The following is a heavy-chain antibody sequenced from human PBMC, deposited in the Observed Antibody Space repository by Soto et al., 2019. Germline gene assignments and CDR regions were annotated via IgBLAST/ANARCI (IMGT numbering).Heavy chain of an antibody. CDR3: AGGLGGGAIRGDY. CDR2: INAGNGNT. V-gene: IGHV1-3*05. Sequence: QVQLVQSGAEEKKPGASVKVSCKASGYTFTSYAMHWVRQAPGQRLEWMGWINAGNGNTKYSQKFRGRFTITRDTAGRTAYLGRGGRRFEDTAVYYCAGGLGGGAIRGDYWGQGTLVTVSS. D-gene: IGHD5-12*01. CDR1: GYTFTSYA. J-gene: IGHJ4*02.